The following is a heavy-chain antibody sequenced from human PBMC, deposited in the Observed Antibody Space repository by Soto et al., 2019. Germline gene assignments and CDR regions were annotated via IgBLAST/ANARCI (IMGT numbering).Heavy chain of an antibody. CDR1: GFTFSSYA. J-gene: IGHJ6*03. D-gene: IGHD6-6*01. CDR2: ISGSGGST. CDR3: AKDPIAARQVPMDV. V-gene: IGHV3-23*01. Sequence: PGGSLRLSCAASGFTFSSYAMSWVRQAPGKGLEWVSAISGSGGSTYYADSVKGRFTISRDNSKNTLYLQMNSLRAEDTAVYYCAKDPIAARQVPMDVWGKGTTVTVSS.